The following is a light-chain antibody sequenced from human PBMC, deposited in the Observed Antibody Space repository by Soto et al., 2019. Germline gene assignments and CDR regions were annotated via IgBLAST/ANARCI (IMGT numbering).Light chain of an antibody. CDR3: SSYAGSNNLVV. V-gene: IGLV2-8*01. CDR2: EVS. J-gene: IGLJ2*01. CDR1: SSDVGGYNY. Sequence: QSALTQPPSASGSPGQSVTISCTGTSSDVGGYNYVSWYQQHPGKAPKLMIYEVSKRPSGVPDRFSGSKSVNTASLTVSGLQAEDEADYYCSSYAGSNNLVVFGGGTKLPS.